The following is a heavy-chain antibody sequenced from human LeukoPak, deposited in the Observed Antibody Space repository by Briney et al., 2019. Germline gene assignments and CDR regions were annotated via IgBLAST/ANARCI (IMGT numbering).Heavy chain of an antibody. J-gene: IGHJ4*02. CDR3: GYTNNFYH. V-gene: IGHV3-7*01. CDR2: IKHDGSEE. CDR1: GLSISGQW. Sequence: GGSLRLSCVASGLSISGQWMNWVRQAPGQGVEWVANIKHDGSEEYYVDSVKGRFTISRDDGRNSVSLQMNSVRAEDTAVYYCGYTNNFYHWGQGTLVVVSS. D-gene: IGHD3-16*02.